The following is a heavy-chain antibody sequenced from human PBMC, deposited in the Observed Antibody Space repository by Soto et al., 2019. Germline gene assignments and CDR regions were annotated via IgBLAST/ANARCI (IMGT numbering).Heavy chain of an antibody. CDR3: APSHGYCSGGSCYSPFNFFDP. D-gene: IGHD2-15*01. V-gene: IGHV2-5*02. CDR1: GFSLSTSGVG. J-gene: IGHJ5*02. CDR2: IYWDDDK. Sequence: QITLKESGPTLVKPTQTRTLTCTFSGFSLSTSGVGVGWIRQPPGKALEWLALIYWDDDKRYSPSLKSRLTITKDTSKHQLVPTKTNMDPVDPATYYCAPSHGYCSGGSCYSPFNFFDPRGQGTLVTVSP.